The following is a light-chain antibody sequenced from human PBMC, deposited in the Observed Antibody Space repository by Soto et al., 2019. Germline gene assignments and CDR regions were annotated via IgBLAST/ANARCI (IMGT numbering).Light chain of an antibody. CDR3: QQYNNRPLT. J-gene: IGKJ4*01. Sequence: EIVMTQSPATLSVSPGEGATLSCRASLSISTNLAWYQQKPGQAPRLLMYGASTRATGIPARFSGSGSGTEFTLPISGLQSEDFAVYYCQQYNNRPLTFGGGTKVEIK. CDR1: LSISTN. CDR2: GAS. V-gene: IGKV3-15*01.